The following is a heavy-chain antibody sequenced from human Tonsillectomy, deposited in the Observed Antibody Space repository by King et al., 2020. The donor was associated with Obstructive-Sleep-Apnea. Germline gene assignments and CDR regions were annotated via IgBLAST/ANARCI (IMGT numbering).Heavy chain of an antibody. D-gene: IGHD6-13*01. J-gene: IGHJ4*02. Sequence: LVESGGGVVQPGRSLRLSCAASGFTFSSYGMHWVRQAPGKGLEGVAVISYDGSNKYYADSVKGRFTISRDNSKNTLYLQMNSLRAEDTAVYYCSKVPRLVYSSSWYQGGFDYWGQGTLVTVSS. CDR1: GFTFSSYG. CDR2: ISYDGSNK. CDR3: SKVPRLVYSSSWYQGGFDY. V-gene: IGHV3-30*18.